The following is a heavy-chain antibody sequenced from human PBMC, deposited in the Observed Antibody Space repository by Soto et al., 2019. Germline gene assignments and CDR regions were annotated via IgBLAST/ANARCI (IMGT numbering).Heavy chain of an antibody. V-gene: IGHV3-23*01. CDR3: AKPVRCRASYCPFDY. CDR1: GFTFSTYT. D-gene: IGHD3-22*01. CDR2: VSSSGGT. J-gene: IGHJ4*02. Sequence: PGGSLRLSCAASGFTFSTYTMTWVRQAPGKGLEWVASVSSSGGTSHADSVKGRFTISRDNSKNTVLLQMNSLRVEDTAIYYCAKPVRCRASYCPFDYWGQGTLVTVSS.